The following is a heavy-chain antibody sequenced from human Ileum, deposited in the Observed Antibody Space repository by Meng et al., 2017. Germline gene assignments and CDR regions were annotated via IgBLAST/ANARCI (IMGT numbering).Heavy chain of an antibody. Sequence: QGQRVQAGAGGKKPGSSVKGSCKVSGGTFNTYAISWVRQAPGQGLEWMGGIIPIFDTPNYAQKFQDRVTITADASTSTTYMELNGLMSEDTALYYCARGAVVATTYYFDSWGQGTLVTVSS. J-gene: IGHJ4*02. V-gene: IGHV1-69*01. CDR1: GGTFNTYA. CDR2: IIPIFDTP. D-gene: IGHD2-21*02. CDR3: ARGAVVATTYYFDS.